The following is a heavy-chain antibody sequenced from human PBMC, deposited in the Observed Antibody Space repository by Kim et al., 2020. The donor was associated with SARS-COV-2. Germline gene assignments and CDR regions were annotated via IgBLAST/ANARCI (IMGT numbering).Heavy chain of an antibody. V-gene: IGHV4-38-2*02. Sequence: SETLSLTCSVSGYSISSGHFWGWIRQPPGSGLEWILSIYHTESTSYNPSLQSRVTISVDTPKHQFSLKLSSVTAADTSVSFCVRGPAGYDGSHFNPLYF. J-gene: IGHJ4*01. CDR3: VRGPAGYDGSHFNPLYF. CDR2: IYHTEST. D-gene: IGHD2-2*01. CDR1: GYSISSGHF.